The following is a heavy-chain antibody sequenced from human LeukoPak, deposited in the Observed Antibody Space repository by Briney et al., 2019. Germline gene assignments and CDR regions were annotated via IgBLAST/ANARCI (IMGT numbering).Heavy chain of an antibody. CDR3: ARGQGGVDY. Sequence: ETLSLTCAVYGGSFSGYYWSWIRQPPGKGLEWIGEINHSGSTNYNPSLKSRVTISVDTSKNQFSLKLSSVTAADTAVYYCARGQGGVDYWGQGTLVTVSS. J-gene: IGHJ4*02. V-gene: IGHV4-34*01. CDR2: INHSGST. D-gene: IGHD3-16*01. CDR1: GGSFSGYY.